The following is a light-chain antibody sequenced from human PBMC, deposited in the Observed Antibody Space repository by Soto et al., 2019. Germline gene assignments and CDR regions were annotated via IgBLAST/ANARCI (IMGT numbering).Light chain of an antibody. J-gene: IGKJ2*01. CDR2: GAS. Sequence: EIVMTQSPATLSVSPGERATLSCRASQSVNSNLAWYQQKPGHSPRLLIYGASTRVTGIPARFSGSGSGTEFPLTISSLQSEDFAIYYCQQHNSWPPVFGQGTKLEIK. CDR1: QSVNSN. V-gene: IGKV3-15*01. CDR3: QQHNSWPPV.